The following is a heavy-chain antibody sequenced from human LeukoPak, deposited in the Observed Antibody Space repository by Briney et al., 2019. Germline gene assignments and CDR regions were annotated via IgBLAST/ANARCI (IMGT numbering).Heavy chain of an antibody. V-gene: IGHV4-59*08. J-gene: IGHJ5*02. CDR3: ARHSDFWSGYYGWFDP. D-gene: IGHD3-3*01. CDR2: IYYSGST. Sequence: PSETLSLTCTVYGGSISIYYWSWIRQPPGKGLEWIGYIYYSGSTNYNPSLKSRVTISVDTSKNQFSLKLSSVTAADTAVYYCARHSDFWSGYYGWFDPWGQGTLVTVSS. CDR1: GGSISIYY.